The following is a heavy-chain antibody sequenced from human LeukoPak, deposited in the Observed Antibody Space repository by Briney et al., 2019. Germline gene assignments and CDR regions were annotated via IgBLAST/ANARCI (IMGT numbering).Heavy chain of an antibody. Sequence: ASVKVSCKASGYTSTSHAIHWVRQAPGQRPEWMGWINAGSGDTKCSQNLEGRDTITRDTSTSTAYMELSSLKSEDTAVYYCARTARIAATVGDYFDYWGQGTLVTVSS. J-gene: IGHJ4*02. V-gene: IGHV1-3*01. CDR3: ARTARIAATVGDYFDY. CDR2: INAGSGDT. CDR1: GYTSTSHA. D-gene: IGHD6-13*01.